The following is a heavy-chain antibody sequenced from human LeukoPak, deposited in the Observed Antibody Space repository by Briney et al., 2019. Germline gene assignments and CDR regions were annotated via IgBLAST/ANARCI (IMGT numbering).Heavy chain of an antibody. J-gene: IGHJ4*02. CDR2: ISSSSSTI. CDR3: TRDLSPAHF. V-gene: IGHV3-48*04. Sequence: PGGSLRLSCAASGFTFSSYSMNWVRQAPGKGLEWVSYISSSSSTIYYADSVKGRFTISRDNAKNTLYLQMNSLRAEDAAVYYCTRDLSPAHFWGQGTLVTVSS. D-gene: IGHD2/OR15-2a*01. CDR1: GFTFSSYS.